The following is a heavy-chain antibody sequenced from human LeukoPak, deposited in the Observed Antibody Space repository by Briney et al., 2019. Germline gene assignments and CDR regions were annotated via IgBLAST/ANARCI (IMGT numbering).Heavy chain of an antibody. D-gene: IGHD3-10*01. CDR1: GYTFTNYA. V-gene: IGHV7-4-1*02. CDR3: ARDHGSGTKWFDP. CDR2: INTNTGNP. J-gene: IGHJ5*02. Sequence: ASVKVSCKASGYTFTNYAMNWVRQAPGQGLEWMGWINTNTGNPTYAQGFTGRFVFSLDTSVSAAYLQISSLKPEDTAVYYCARDHGSGTKWFDPWGQGTLVTVSS.